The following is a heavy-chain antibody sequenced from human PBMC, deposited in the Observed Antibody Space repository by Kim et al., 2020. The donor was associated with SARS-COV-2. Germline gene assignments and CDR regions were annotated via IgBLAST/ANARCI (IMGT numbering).Heavy chain of an antibody. Sequence: GGSLRLSCAASGFAFSSYGMHWVRQAPGKGLEWVAVIWCDGSNKYYAASVKGRFTISRDNSKNTLYLQMNSLRAEDTAVYFCARDSGIAVAGTRFYFYY. J-gene: IGHJ6*03. V-gene: IGHV3-33*01. CDR3: ARDSGIAVAGTRFYFYY. D-gene: IGHD6-19*01. CDR2: IWCDGSNK. CDR1: GFAFSSYG.